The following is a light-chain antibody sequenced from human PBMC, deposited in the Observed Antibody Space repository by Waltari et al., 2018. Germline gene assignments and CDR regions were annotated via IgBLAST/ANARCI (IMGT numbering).Light chain of an antibody. CDR1: QSLLHSSGNTF. Sequence: IVMTQSPLSLSVTPGEPPSISYRSSQSLLHSSGNTFLDWYLQKPGQSPQLLIYLVSHRASGVPDSFSGSGSGTDFTLKISRVEAEDVGVYFCMQARQTPWTFGQGTRVEIK. V-gene: IGKV2-28*01. CDR3: MQARQTPWT. J-gene: IGKJ1*01. CDR2: LVS.